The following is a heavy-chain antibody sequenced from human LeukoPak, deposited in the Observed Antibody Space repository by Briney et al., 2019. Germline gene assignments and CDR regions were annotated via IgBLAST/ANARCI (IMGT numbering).Heavy chain of an antibody. V-gene: IGHV4-30-2*06. CDR2: IYDSGST. D-gene: IGHD2/OR15-2a*01. CDR3: ARESNINNWFDP. J-gene: IGHJ5*02. Sequence: RTSETLSLTCIVSGGSISSGGHPWSWIRQSPGKGLEWIGYIYDSGSTFYNPSLKSRVTMSIDRSNNQFSLKLSSVTAADTAVYYCARESNINNWFDPWGQGTLVTVSS. CDR1: GGSISSGGHP.